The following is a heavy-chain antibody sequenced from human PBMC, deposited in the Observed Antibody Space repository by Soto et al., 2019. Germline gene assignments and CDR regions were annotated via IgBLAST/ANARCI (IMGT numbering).Heavy chain of an antibody. CDR1: GGSFKSGSYS. V-gene: IGHV4-61*01. CDR3: ARDFAYFDS. J-gene: IGHJ4*02. CDR2: VYHTGRT. D-gene: IGHD3-3*01. Sequence: LSLTCTVSGGSFKSGSYSWNWIRQPPGKGLEWIGYVYHTGRTSCNPSLKSRVSISMNTSKNQFSLNLDSVTAADTAVYFCARDFAYFDSWGQGTLVTVSS.